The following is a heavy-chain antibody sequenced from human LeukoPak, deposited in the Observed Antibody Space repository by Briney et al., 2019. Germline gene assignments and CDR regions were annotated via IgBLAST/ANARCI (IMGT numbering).Heavy chain of an antibody. CDR2: ISYDGSNK. CDR1: GFTFSSYG. V-gene: IGHV3-30*18. Sequence: PGGSLRLPCAASGFTFSSYGMHWVRQAPGKGLEWVAVISYDGSNKYYADSVKGRFTISRDNSKNTLYLQMNSLRAEDTAVFYCAKSGGSSSWYQADYWGQGTLVTVSS. D-gene: IGHD6-13*01. CDR3: AKSGGSSSWYQADY. J-gene: IGHJ4*02.